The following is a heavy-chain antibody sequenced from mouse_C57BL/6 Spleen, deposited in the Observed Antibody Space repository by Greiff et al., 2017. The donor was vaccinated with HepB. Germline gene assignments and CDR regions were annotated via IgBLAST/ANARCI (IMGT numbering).Heavy chain of an antibody. CDR1: GFTFSDYY. CDR2: ISNGGGST. Sequence: EVQRVESGGGLVQPGGSLKLSCAASGFTFSDYYMYWVRQTPEKRLEWVAYISNGGGSTYYPDTVKGRFTISRDNAKNTLYLQMSRLKSEDTAMYYCARQGSGYGYFDVWGTGTTVTVSS. J-gene: IGHJ1*03. D-gene: IGHD3-2*02. CDR3: ARQGSGYGYFDV. V-gene: IGHV5-12*01.